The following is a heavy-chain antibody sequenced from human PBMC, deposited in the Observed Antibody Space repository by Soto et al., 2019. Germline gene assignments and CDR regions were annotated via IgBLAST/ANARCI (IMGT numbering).Heavy chain of an antibody. CDR1: GLTFSNYW. J-gene: IGHJ4*02. CDR3: ARPARECSSPGCAN. V-gene: IGHV3-7*01. CDR2: INQDGSES. D-gene: IGHD2-2*01. Sequence: EVQLVESGGGLVQPGGSLRLSCVVSGLTFSNYWMSWVRQAPGKGLEWVANINQDGSESYYVDSVKGQFTISRDKAKNSLYLQMTGLRAEDTAVYYCARPARECSSPGCANWGQGTLVTVSS.